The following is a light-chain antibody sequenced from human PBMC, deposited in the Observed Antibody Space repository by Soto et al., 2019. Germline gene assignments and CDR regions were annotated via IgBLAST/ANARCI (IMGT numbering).Light chain of an antibody. Sequence: QSVLTQPASVSGSPGQSITISCTGTSSDFGAYNYVSWYQQHPGKAPKLMIYDVSNRPSGISNRFSGSKSGNTASLTISGLQAEDEADYYCSSYTSSSTPYVFGTGTKVPVL. CDR3: SSYTSSSTPYV. CDR2: DVS. CDR1: SSDFGAYNY. V-gene: IGLV2-14*01. J-gene: IGLJ1*01.